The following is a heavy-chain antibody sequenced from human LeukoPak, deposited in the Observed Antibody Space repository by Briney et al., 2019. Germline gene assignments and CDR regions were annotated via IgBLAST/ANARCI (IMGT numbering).Heavy chain of an antibody. Sequence: SVKVSCKASGGTFSSYAISWVRQAPGQGLEWMGGIIPIFGTANYAQKFQSRVTITADESTSTAYMELSSLRSEDTAVYYCARDPFGYYDSSGYQPLDYWGQGTLVTVSS. CDR3: ARDPFGYYDSSGYQPLDY. CDR1: GGTFSSYA. V-gene: IGHV1-69*01. D-gene: IGHD3-22*01. CDR2: IIPIFGTA. J-gene: IGHJ4*02.